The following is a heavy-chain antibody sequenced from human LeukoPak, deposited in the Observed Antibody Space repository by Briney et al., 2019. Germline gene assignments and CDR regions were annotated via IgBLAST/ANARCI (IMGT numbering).Heavy chain of an antibody. Sequence: SETLSLTCAVYGGSFSGYYWSWIRQPPGKGLEWIGEINHSGSTNYNPSLKSRVTISVDTSKNQFSLKLSSVTAADTAVYYCARHTRCSSGWHTNYYYMDVWGKGTTVTVSS. CDR1: GGSFSGYY. J-gene: IGHJ6*03. CDR3: ARHTRCSSGWHTNYYYMDV. V-gene: IGHV4-34*01. D-gene: IGHD6-19*01. CDR2: INHSGST.